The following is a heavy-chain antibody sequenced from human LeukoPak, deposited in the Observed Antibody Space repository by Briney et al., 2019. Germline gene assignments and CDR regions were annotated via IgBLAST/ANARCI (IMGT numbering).Heavy chain of an antibody. V-gene: IGHV3-23*01. D-gene: IGHD6-13*01. CDR2: ISGSGGST. CDR3: AKRKRVIAAAGVDY. J-gene: IGHJ4*02. Sequence: PSETLSLTCTVSGGSISSSSYYWGWIRQPPGKGLEWVSAISGSGGSTYYADSVKGRFTISRDNSKNTLYLQMNSLRAEDTAVYYCAKRKRVIAAAGVDYWGQGTLVTVSS. CDR1: GGSISSSSYY.